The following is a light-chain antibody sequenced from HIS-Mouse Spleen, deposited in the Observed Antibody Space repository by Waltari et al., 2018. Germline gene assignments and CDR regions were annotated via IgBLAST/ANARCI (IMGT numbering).Light chain of an antibody. CDR2: EAS. Sequence: EIVLTQSPGTLSLSPGERATLSCRASQSVSSSYLAWYQQKPGQAPRLLIYEASSRATGIPGRFRGRGSGTDFTLTISRLEPEDFAVYYCQQYGSSPPYTFGQGTKLEIK. V-gene: IGKV3-20*01. CDR1: QSVSSSY. CDR3: QQYGSSPPYT. J-gene: IGKJ2*01.